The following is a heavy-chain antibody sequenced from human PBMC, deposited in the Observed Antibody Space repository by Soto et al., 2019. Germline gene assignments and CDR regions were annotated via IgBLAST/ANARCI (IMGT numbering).Heavy chain of an antibody. D-gene: IGHD3-3*01. CDR1: GFTFSSYA. CDR3: AKGWDYDFWSGPDY. J-gene: IGHJ4*02. Sequence: VGSLRLSCAASGFTFSSYAMSWVRQAPGKGLEWVSAISGSGGSTYYADSVKGRFTISRDNSKNTLYLQMNSLRAEDTAVYYCAKGWDYDFWSGPDYWGQGTLVTVSS. CDR2: ISGSGGST. V-gene: IGHV3-23*01.